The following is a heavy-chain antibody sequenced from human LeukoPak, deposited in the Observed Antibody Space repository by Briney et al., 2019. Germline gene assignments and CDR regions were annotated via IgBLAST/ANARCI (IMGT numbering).Heavy chain of an antibody. Sequence: GGSLRLSCAASGFTFSSHWMRWVRQAPGKGLVWVSRINNDGSRTTYADSVKGRFTISRDNAKNSLYLQMNSLRAEDTAVYYCARGEAYYYDSSGYYSTYYFDYWGQGTLVTVSS. V-gene: IGHV3-74*03. D-gene: IGHD3-22*01. J-gene: IGHJ4*02. CDR1: GFTFSSHW. CDR3: ARGEAYYYDSSGYYSTYYFDY. CDR2: INNDGSRT.